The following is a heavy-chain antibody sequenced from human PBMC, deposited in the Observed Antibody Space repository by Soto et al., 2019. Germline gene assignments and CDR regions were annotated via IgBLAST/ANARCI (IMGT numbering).Heavy chain of an antibody. D-gene: IGHD6-13*01. V-gene: IGHV3-23*01. CDR1: GSTFSSYA. CDR2: ISGSGGST. J-gene: IGHJ5*02. Sequence: PGGSLRLSCAASGSTFSSYAMSWVRQAPGKGLEWVSAISGSGGSTYYADSVKGRFTISRDNSKNTLYLQMNSLRAEDTAVYYCATVVAAAGRLNWFDPWGQGTQVTVSS. CDR3: ATVVAAAGRLNWFDP.